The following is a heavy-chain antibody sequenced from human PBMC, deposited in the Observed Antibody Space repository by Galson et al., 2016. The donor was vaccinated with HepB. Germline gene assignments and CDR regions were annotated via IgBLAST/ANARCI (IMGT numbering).Heavy chain of an antibody. CDR3: ARQYRGGPSDY. D-gene: IGHD5-12*01. V-gene: IGHV3-23*01. J-gene: IGHJ4*02. Sequence: SLRLSCAASGFTFSHYAMAWVRQAPGTGLEWVSTIGGGGGNTHYADSVKGRFTVSRDNSRNTLYLQMNSRRAEDTAVYYCARQYRGGPSDYWGQGTLVIVSS. CDR1: GFTFSHYA. CDR2: IGGGGGNT.